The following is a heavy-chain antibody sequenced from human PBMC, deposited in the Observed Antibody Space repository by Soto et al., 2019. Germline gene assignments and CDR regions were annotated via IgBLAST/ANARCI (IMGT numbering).Heavy chain of an antibody. CDR3: ARHHGPTTSENWFDP. CDR2: ISTYSGDT. J-gene: IGHJ5*02. CDR1: GYTFFTYD. D-gene: IGHD5-12*01. V-gene: IGHV1-18*01. Sequence: ASVKVSCKASGYTFFTYDISWVRQAPGQGLEWMGWISTYSGDTKYAQKFQGRVTMTTDTSTTAAYLELRSLRSDDTAVYYCARHHGPTTSENWFDPWGQGTLVTVSS.